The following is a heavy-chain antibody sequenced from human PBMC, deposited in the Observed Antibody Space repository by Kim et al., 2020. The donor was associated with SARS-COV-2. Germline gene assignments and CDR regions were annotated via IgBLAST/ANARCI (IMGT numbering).Heavy chain of an antibody. J-gene: IGHJ5*02. CDR2: IYYSGST. CDR1: GGSISSYY. Sequence: SETLSLTCTVSGGSISSYYWSWIRQPPGKGLEWIGYIYYSGSTNYNPSLKSRVTISVATSKNKFSLKLSSVTAADTAAYYCARGSGGTKRRRDGYNPGNWFYPWGQGTLVTVSS. CDR3: ARGSGGTKRRRDGYNPGNWFYP. D-gene: IGHD5-12*01. V-gene: IGHV4-59*13.